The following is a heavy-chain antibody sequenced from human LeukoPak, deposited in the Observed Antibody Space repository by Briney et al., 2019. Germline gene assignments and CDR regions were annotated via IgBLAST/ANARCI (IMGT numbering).Heavy chain of an antibody. J-gene: IGHJ4*02. Sequence: GGSLRLSCAVSGITFSSYVMTWVRQTPEKGLEWVSTISASGMSTYYADSLKGRFSISRDNSKNSLYLQMNSLRAEDTAVYYCAKDAPGYCSGGSCYDYWGQGTLVTVSS. V-gene: IGHV3-23*01. CDR2: ISASGMST. CDR3: AKDAPGYCSGGSCYDY. CDR1: GITFSSYV. D-gene: IGHD2-15*01.